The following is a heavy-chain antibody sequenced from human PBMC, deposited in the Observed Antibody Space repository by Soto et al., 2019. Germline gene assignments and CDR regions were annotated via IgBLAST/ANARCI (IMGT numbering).Heavy chain of an antibody. CDR2: IWFDGSNK. CDR1: GFTFSSYG. J-gene: IGHJ4*02. V-gene: IGHV3-33*01. CDR3: ATTGPD. Sequence: QVQLVESGGGVVQPGRSLRLSCAASGFTFSSYGMHWVRQAPGKGLEWVAVIWFDGSNKFYADSVKGRLTISRDNSKNTVSLQMNSLRDEDSAAYYCATTGPDWGQGTLVTVSS.